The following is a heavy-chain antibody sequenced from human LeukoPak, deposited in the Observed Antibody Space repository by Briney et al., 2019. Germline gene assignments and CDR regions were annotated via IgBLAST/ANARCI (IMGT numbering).Heavy chain of an antibody. Sequence: ASVKVSCKASGYTFTSYGISWVRQAPGQGLEWMGWISAYNRNTNYAQKLQGRVTMTTDTSTGTAYMELRSLRSDDTAVYYCARDCICSGGSCYSCWFDPWGQGTLVTVSS. CDR2: ISAYNRNT. CDR3: ARDCICSGGSCYSCWFDP. CDR1: GYTFTSYG. V-gene: IGHV1-18*01. J-gene: IGHJ5*02. D-gene: IGHD2-15*01.